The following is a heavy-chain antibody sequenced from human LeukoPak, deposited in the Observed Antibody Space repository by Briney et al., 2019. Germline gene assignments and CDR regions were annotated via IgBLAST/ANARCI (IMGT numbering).Heavy chain of an antibody. CDR1: GGSINNYY. CDR2: VYYTGRT. J-gene: IGHJ4*02. V-gene: IGHV4-59*01. CDR3: AREGGPYRPLDY. Sequence: SETLSLTCTVSGGSINNYYWTWIRQPPGKGLECIGYVYYTGRTYYNPSLKSRVTISVDTSKNQFSLKLNSVTAADTAVYYCAREGGPYRPLDYSGQGALVTVSS.